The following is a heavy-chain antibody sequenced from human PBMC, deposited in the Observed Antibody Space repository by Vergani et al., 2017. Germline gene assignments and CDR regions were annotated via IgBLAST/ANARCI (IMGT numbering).Heavy chain of an antibody. CDR2: IYDSRNN. CDR1: GMSISNNNYY. D-gene: IGHD6-6*01. CDR3: ARHLRQLARNDVFDI. V-gene: IGHV4-39*01. Sequence: QLQLQESGPRLVKPSETLSLTCSLSGMSISNNNYYLGWIRQPPGKGLEWIGSIYDSRNNNYSPSLKSRVSISVDTSKNQFSLNLTSVTAADTAVYYCARHLRQLARNDVFDIWGHGTLVTVSS. J-gene: IGHJ3*02.